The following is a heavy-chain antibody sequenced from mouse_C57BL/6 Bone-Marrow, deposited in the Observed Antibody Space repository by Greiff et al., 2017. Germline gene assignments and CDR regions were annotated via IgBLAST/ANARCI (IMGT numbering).Heavy chain of an antibody. D-gene: IGHD1-1*01. J-gene: IGHJ2*01. CDR3: ARDYGNYFDY. CDR2: IYPGGGYT. V-gene: IGHV1-63*01. CDR1: GYTFTNYW. Sequence: QVQLQQSGAELVRPGTSVTMSCKASGYTFTNYWIGWAQQRPGHGLEWIGDIYPGGGYTNYNGKFKGKATLTADKSSSTAYMQCSSLTSEDSAIYYCARDYGNYFDYWGQGTTPTVSS.